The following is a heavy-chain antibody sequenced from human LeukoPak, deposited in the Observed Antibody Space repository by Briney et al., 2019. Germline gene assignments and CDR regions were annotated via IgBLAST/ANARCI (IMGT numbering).Heavy chain of an antibody. CDR1: EFTFSTYG. CDR2: IRYDGGNK. CDR3: AKDAQYYDFWSGWNATYYYYMDV. D-gene: IGHD3-3*01. Sequence: GGSLRLSCAASEFTFSTYGMHWVRQAPGKGLEWVAFIRYDGGNKYYADSVKGRFTIARDNSKNTLYLQMNSLRAEDTAVYYCAKDAQYYDFWSGWNATYYYYMDVWGKGTTVTVSS. V-gene: IGHV3-30*02. J-gene: IGHJ6*03.